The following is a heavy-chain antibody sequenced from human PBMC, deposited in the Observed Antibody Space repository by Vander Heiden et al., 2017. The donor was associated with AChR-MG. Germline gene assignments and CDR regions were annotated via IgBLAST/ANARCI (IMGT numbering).Heavy chain of an antibody. Sequence: EVQLVESGGGLVKPGGSLRLSCAASGFTFSGYSMNWVRQAPGKGLEWVSSISSSSSYIYYADSVKGRFTISRDNAKNSLYLQMNSLRAEDTAVYYCARENGDYGSRFDYWGQGTLVTVSS. CDR1: GFTFSGYS. V-gene: IGHV3-21*01. J-gene: IGHJ4*02. CDR3: ARENGDYGSRFDY. CDR2: ISSSSSYI. D-gene: IGHD4-17*01.